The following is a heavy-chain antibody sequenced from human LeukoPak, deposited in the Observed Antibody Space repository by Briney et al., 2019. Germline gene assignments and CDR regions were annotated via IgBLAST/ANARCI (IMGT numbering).Heavy chain of an antibody. J-gene: IGHJ5*02. D-gene: IGHD1-26*01. CDR3: ARVLRLGATTDWFDP. Sequence: GGSLRLSCAASGFTFSSYAMSWVRQAPGKGLEWVSSISSSSSYIYYADSVKGRFTISRDNAKNSLYLQMNSLRAEDTAVYYCARVLRLGATTDWFDPWGQGTLVTVSS. CDR1: GFTFSSYA. V-gene: IGHV3-21*01. CDR2: ISSSSSYI.